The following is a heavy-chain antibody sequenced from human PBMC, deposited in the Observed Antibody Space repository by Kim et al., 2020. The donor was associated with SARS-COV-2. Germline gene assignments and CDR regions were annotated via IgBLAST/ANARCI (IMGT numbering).Heavy chain of an antibody. Sequence: GGSLRLSCEASGFKFDQYYIHWVRQAPGKGLEWVSGVDSNGFDINYVDSVRGRFTISRDSAKSALYLQMNSLTPEDTAVYYCAKERYAGSGNPFDVWGRGTLVTVSS. CDR2: VDSNGFDI. V-gene: IGHV3-9*01. CDR1: GFKFDQYY. J-gene: IGHJ3*01. CDR3: AKERYAGSGNPFDV. D-gene: IGHD3-10*01.